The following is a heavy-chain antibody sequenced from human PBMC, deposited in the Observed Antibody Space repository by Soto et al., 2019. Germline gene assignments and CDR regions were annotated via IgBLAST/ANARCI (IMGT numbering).Heavy chain of an antibody. V-gene: IGHV1-69*13. CDR3: ARMGCSSTSCSDPYYGMNV. Sequence: SVKVSFKASGGTFSSYAISWVRQAPGQGLEWMGGIIPIFGTANYAQKFQGRVTITADESTSTAYMELSSLRSEDTAVYYCARMGCSSTSCSDPYYGMNVWGQGTTVTVSS. CDR2: IIPIFGTA. D-gene: IGHD2-2*01. CDR1: GGTFSSYA. J-gene: IGHJ6*02.